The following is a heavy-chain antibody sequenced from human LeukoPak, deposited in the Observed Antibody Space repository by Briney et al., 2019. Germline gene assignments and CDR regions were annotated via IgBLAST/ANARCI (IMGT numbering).Heavy chain of an antibody. Sequence: GGSLRLSCAASGFTFSSYGMHWVRQAPGKGLEWVSAIIDSGSTYYADSVKGRFTVFRDNSKNTVYLQMKSLRAEDTAVYYCAKDPWLVRGLDHWGQGTLVTVSS. D-gene: IGHD6-19*01. CDR1: GFTFSSYG. V-gene: IGHV3-23*01. CDR2: IIDSGST. J-gene: IGHJ4*02. CDR3: AKDPWLVRGLDH.